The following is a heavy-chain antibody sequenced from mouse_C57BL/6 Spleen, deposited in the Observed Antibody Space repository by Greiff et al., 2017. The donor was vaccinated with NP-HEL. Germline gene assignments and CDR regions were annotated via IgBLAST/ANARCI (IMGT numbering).Heavy chain of an antibody. V-gene: IGHV1-63*01. CDR3: AREGKNYYGSSFAMDY. CDR1: GYTFTNYW. Sequence: QVQLQQSGAGLVRPGTSVKMSCKASGYTFTNYWIGWAKQRPGHGLEWIGDIYPGGGYTNYNEKFKGKATLTADKSSSTAYMQFSSLTSEDSAIYYCAREGKNYYGSSFAMDYWGQGTSVTVSS. J-gene: IGHJ4*01. D-gene: IGHD1-1*01. CDR2: IYPGGGYT.